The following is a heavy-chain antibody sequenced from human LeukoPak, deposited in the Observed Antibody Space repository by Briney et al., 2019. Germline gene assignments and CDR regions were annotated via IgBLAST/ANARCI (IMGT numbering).Heavy chain of an antibody. CDR1: GGSISSGSYY. CDR3: ARRSILGANWFDP. CDR2: IYNSGST. J-gene: IGHJ5*02. V-gene: IGHV4-61*02. Sequence: SQTLSLTCTVSGGSISSGSYYWSWIRQPAGKGLEWIGRIYNSGSTNYNPSLKSRVTISVDTSKNQFSLKLGSVTAADTAVYYCARRSILGANWFDPWGQGTLVTVSS. D-gene: IGHD3-3*01.